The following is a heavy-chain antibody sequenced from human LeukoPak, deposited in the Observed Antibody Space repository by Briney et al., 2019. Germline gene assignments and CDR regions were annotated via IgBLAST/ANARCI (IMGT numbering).Heavy chain of an antibody. CDR2: ISGSGGST. Sequence: GGSLRLSCVASGFTFSSYAMSWVRQAPGKGLEWVSVISGSGGSTYYADSVKARFTISRENSKNTVYLQMNSLRAEDTAVYYCAKDPSHTMAARVDLWGRGTLVSVSS. J-gene: IGHJ2*01. V-gene: IGHV3-23*01. CDR1: GFTFSSYA. D-gene: IGHD3-10*01. CDR3: AKDPSHTMAARVDL.